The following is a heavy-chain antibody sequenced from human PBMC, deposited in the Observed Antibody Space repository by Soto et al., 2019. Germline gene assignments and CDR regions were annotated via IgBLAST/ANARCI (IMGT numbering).Heavy chain of an antibody. V-gene: IGHV3-23*01. D-gene: IGHD6-19*01. CDR1: GFTFSSFS. J-gene: IGHJ4*02. CDR3: AKYGRDSSAWKADY. CDR2: LSGSGGTT. Sequence: EVELQESGGHLVQPGGSLRLSCAASGFTFSSFSMTWVLQAPGKGLEWVSALSGSGGTTYYADSVKDRFTISRDNSKSTLFLQMHSLRAEDTAVYYCAKYGRDSSAWKADYWGQGTLVTVSS.